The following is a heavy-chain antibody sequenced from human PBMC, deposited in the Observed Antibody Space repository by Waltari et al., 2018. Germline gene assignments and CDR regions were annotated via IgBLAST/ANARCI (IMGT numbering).Heavy chain of an antibody. CDR2: ISGSGGST. CDR1: GFTFSSYA. V-gene: IGHV3-23*01. D-gene: IGHD6-13*01. CDR3: AKCIAAAGTGGDY. J-gene: IGHJ4*02. Sequence: EVQLLESGGGLVQPGGSLRLSCAASGFTFSSYARRWVRQAPGKGLEWVSAISGSGGSTYYADSVKGRFTISRDNSKNTLYLQMNSLRAEDTAVYYCAKCIAAAGTGGDYWGQGTLVTVSS.